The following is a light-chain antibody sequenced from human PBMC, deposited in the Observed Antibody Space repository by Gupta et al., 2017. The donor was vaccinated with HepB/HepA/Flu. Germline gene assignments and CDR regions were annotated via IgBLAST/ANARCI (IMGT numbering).Light chain of an antibody. CDR2: GSF. J-gene: IGKJ4*01. CDR1: QTISTN. Sequence: ETVMTQSPATLSVSPGERATLSCRAGQTISTNLAWYQKKPGQAPRLLIYGSFTRATGIPARFSGSGSGTEFTLTISSLQSEDFAVYFCQQYNNWPLTFGGGTKVEIK. V-gene: IGKV3-15*01. CDR3: QQYNNWPLT.